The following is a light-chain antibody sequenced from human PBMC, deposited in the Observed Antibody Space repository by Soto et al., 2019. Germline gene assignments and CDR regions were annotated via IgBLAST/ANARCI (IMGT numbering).Light chain of an antibody. J-gene: IGLJ2*01. CDR1: SSDVGYYKY. CDR3: CSYTTSATLV. V-gene: IGLV2-14*01. CDR2: DVS. Sequence: QSALTQPASVSASLGQSITMSCTGTSSDVGYYKYVSWYQQHPGKAPKLMIFDVSNRPSGVSNRFSGSKSGNTASLTISGLQSEDEADYYCCSYTTSATLVFGGGTKLTVL.